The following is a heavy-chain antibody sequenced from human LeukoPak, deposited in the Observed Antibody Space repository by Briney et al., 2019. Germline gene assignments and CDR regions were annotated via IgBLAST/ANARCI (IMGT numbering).Heavy chain of an antibody. D-gene: IGHD3-22*01. J-gene: IGHJ4*02. CDR3: ARGRRYYDSSGPTGVYYFDY. Sequence: GGSLRLSCAASGFTFSSYSMNWVRQAPGKGLEWVSYISSSSSTIYYADSVKGRFTISRYNAKNSLYLQMNSLRDEDTAVYYCARGRRYYDSSGPTGVYYFDYWGQGNLGTVSS. CDR1: GFTFSSYS. CDR2: ISSSSSTI. V-gene: IGHV3-48*02.